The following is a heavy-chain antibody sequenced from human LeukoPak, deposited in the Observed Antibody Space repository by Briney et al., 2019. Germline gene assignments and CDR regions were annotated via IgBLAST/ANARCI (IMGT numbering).Heavy chain of an antibody. CDR3: AREGARGWLQPIDY. D-gene: IGHD5-24*01. Sequence: GRSLRLSCAASGFTFSTYAMNWVRQAPGKGLEWVAVISYDGRQNYYADSVKGRFTISRDNAKNSLYLQMNSLRAEDTAVYYCAREGARGWLQPIDYWGQGTLVTVSS. V-gene: IGHV3-30*04. J-gene: IGHJ4*02. CDR2: ISYDGRQN. CDR1: GFTFSTYA.